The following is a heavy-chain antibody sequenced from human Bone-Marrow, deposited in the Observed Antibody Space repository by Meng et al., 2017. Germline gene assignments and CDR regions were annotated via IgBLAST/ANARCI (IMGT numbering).Heavy chain of an antibody. D-gene: IGHD1-26*01. J-gene: IGHJ4*02. Sequence: SETLSLTCTVSGGSISSGDYYWTWIRQHPGKGLEWIGYIYYSGSTHYNPSLKSRVTISVDTSKNQFSLKLSSVTAADTAVYYCARGKWELLGIDYWGQGTLVTVSS. CDR1: GGSISSGDYY. CDR2: IYYSGST. V-gene: IGHV4-31*03. CDR3: ARGKWELLGIDY.